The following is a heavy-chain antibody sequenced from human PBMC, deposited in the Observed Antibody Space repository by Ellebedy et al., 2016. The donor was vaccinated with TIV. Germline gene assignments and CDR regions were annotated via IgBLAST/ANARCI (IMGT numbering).Heavy chain of an antibody. CDR1: GYTFINYG. D-gene: IGHD5-18*01. V-gene: IGHV1-3*01. J-gene: IGHJ5*02. Sequence: ASVKVSCKASGYTFINYGFSWVRQAPGQRLEWMGWINAGNGNTKYSQKFQGRVTITRDTSASTAYMELSSLRSEDTAVYYCARDNRIQLWLGWFDPWGQGTLVTVSS. CDR2: INAGNGNT. CDR3: ARDNRIQLWLGWFDP.